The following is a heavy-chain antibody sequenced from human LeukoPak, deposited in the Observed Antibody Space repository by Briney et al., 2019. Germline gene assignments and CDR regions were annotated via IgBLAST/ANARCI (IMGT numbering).Heavy chain of an antibody. CDR2: INPSGGST. D-gene: IGHD6-13*01. Sequence: ASVKVSCKASGYTFTSYYMHWVRQAPGQGLEWMGIINPSGGSTSYAQKFQGRVTMTRDTSTSTVYTELSSLRSEDTAVYYCARDSLGSYSSSSFDYWGQGTLVTVSS. J-gene: IGHJ4*02. CDR1: GYTFTSYY. V-gene: IGHV1-46*01. CDR3: ARDSLGSYSSSSFDY.